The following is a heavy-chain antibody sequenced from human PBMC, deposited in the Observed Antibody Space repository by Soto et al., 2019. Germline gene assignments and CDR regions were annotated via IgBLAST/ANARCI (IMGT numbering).Heavy chain of an antibody. V-gene: IGHV1-18*01. J-gene: IGHJ4*02. CDR3: SREGYYYDSSGYPHPVSLDY. CDR1: GYTFTSYG. CDR2: ISAYNGNT. Sequence: GASVKVSCKASGYTFTSYGISWVRQAPGQGLEWMGWISAYNGNTNYAQKLQGRVTMTTDTSTSTAYMELRSLRSDDTAVYYCSREGYYYDSSGYPHPVSLDYWGQGTLVTVSS. D-gene: IGHD3-22*01.